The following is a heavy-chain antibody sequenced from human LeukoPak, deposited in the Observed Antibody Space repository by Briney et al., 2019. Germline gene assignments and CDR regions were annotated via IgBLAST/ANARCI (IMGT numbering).Heavy chain of an antibody. Sequence: GASVKVSCKASGYTVTSYAMHWVRQAPGQRLEWMGWLNAGNGNTKYSQKFQGRVAITRDTSASTAYMELSSLRSEDTAVYYCARVGYDILTGYYRYGMDVWGNGTTVTVSS. V-gene: IGHV1-3*01. CDR3: ARVGYDILTGYYRYGMDV. J-gene: IGHJ6*04. CDR1: GYTVTSYA. D-gene: IGHD3-9*01. CDR2: LNAGNGNT.